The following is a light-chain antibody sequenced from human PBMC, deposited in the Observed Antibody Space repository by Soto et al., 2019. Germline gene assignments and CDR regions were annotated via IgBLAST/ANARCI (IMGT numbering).Light chain of an antibody. CDR1: SSNIGNNY. V-gene: IGLV1-51*02. CDR2: ENH. CDR3: GTWDSL. Sequence: QSVLPHPPSVSAAPGQKVTISCSGSSSNIGNNYVSWYQQLPGTAPKLLIYENHKRPSGIPDRFSGSKSGTSATLGITGLQTGDEADYYCGTWDSLFGGGTKVTVL. J-gene: IGLJ2*01.